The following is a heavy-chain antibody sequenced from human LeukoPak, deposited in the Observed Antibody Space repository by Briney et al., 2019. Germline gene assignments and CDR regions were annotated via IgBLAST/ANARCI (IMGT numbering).Heavy chain of an antibody. D-gene: IGHD1-26*01. J-gene: IGHJ6*02. V-gene: IGHV1-18*01. CDR1: GYTFTSYG. CDR3: ARDPASGYYYYYGMDV. Sequence: GASVTVSCKASGYTFTSYGISWVRQAPGQGLEWMGWISAYNGNTNYAQKLQGRVTMTTDTSTSTAYMELRSLRSDDTAVYYCARDPASGYYYYYGMDVWGQGTTVTVSS. CDR2: ISAYNGNT.